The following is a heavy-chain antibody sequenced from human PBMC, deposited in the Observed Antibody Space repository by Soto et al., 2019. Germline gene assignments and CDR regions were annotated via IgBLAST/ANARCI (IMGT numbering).Heavy chain of an antibody. J-gene: IGHJ3*02. Sequence: ASVKVSCKASGYTFTSYGISWVRQAPGQGLEWMGWISAYNGNTNYAQKLQGRVTMTTDTSTSTAYMELRSLRSEDTAIYYCATSGRELQWYGDLSRLGFDIWGQGTLVTVSS. D-gene: IGHD3-10*01. CDR2: ISAYNGNT. CDR3: ATSGRELQWYGDLSRLGFDI. CDR1: GYTFTSYG. V-gene: IGHV1-18*01.